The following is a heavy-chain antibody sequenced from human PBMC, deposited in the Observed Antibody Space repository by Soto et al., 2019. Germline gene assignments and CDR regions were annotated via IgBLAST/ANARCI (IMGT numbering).Heavy chain of an antibody. Sequence: QVQLQQWGAGLLKPSETLSLTCAVYGGSFSGYYWSWIRQPPGKGLAWIGEINHSGSTNYNPSLKSRVTISVDTSKNQFSLQLSSVTAADTAVYYCARAGHYSGGRDGMDVWGQGTTVNVSS. CDR1: GGSFSGYY. CDR3: ARAGHYSGGRDGMDV. CDR2: INHSGST. V-gene: IGHV4-34*01. J-gene: IGHJ6*02. D-gene: IGHD1-26*01.